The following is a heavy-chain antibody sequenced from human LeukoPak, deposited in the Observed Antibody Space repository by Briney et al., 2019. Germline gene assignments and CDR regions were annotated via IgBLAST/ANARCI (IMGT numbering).Heavy chain of an antibody. D-gene: IGHD1-1*01. V-gene: IGHV4-4*07. J-gene: IGHJ5*02. CDR2: IYTSGST. CDR1: GGSISSYY. CDR3: AREGEGNWNDRPTNWFDP. Sequence: SETLSLTCTVSGGSISSYYWSWIRQPAGKGLEWIGRIYTSGSTNYNPSLKSRVTMSVDTSKNQFSLKLSSVTAADTAVYYCAREGEGNWNDRPTNWFDPWGQGTLVTVFS.